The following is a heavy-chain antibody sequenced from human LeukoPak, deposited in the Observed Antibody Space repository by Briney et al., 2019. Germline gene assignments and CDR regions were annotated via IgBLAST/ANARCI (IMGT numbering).Heavy chain of an antibody. CDR1: GFSFSDNV. CDR2: LSYDGVNA. V-gene: IGHV3-30*04. Sequence: GGSLRLSCVVSGFSFSDNVFHWVRQAPGKGLEWVTYLSYDGVNAFYADSVKGRFTISRDTAGGTVSLQMDNLRVEDTAVYYCAGGGRRDGTVSTYYFYAMDVWGQGTAVTVSS. CDR3: AGGGRRDGTVSTYYFYAMDV. D-gene: IGHD3-10*01. J-gene: IGHJ6*02.